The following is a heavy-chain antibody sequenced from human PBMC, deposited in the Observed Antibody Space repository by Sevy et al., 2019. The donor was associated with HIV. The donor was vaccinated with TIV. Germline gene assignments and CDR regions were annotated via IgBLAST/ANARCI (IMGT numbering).Heavy chain of an antibody. V-gene: IGHV1-2*02. J-gene: IGHJ4*02. CDR2: INPNSGGT. CDR1: GYTFTIYS. D-gene: IGHD5-18*01. CDR3: ARDLGRAYTYGFNY. Sequence: ASVKVSCKASGYTFTIYSMHWVRQAPGQGLEWMGWINPNSGGTNFAQKFQGRVTMTRDTSISTAYMELNRLRSDDTAVYYCARDLGRAYTYGFNYWGQGPLVTVSS.